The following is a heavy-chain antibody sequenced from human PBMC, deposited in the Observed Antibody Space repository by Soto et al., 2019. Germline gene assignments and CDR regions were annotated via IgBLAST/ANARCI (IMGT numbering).Heavy chain of an antibody. CDR2: IWYDGSNK. CDR3: ARADCTFSYCYSWLLNFRLVS. D-gene: IGHD2-15*01. J-gene: IGHJ6*02. Sequence: APGKGLEWVAIIWYDGSNKYYADSVKGRFTISRDNSKNTLYLQMNSLRAEDTALYYCARADCTFSYCYSWLLNFRLVSWCLVTTVTV. V-gene: IGHV3-33*01.